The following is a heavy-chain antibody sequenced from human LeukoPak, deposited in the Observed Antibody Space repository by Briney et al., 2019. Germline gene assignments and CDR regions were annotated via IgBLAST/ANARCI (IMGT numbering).Heavy chain of an antibody. Sequence: SETLSLTCAVYGGSFSGYYWSWIRQPPGKGLEWIGEINHSGSTNYNPSLKSRVTISVDTSKNQFSLKLSSVTAADTAVYYCARSGDYDYVWGSYRHYFDYWGQGTLVTVSS. J-gene: IGHJ4*02. D-gene: IGHD3-16*02. CDR3: ARSGDYDYVWGSYRHYFDY. V-gene: IGHV4-34*01. CDR2: INHSGST. CDR1: GGSFSGYY.